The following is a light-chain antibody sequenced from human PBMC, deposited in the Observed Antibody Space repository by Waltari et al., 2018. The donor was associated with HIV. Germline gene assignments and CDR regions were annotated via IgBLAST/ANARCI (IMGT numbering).Light chain of an antibody. CDR3: GTWDGSLSGVV. V-gene: IGLV1-51*01. J-gene: IGLJ2*01. CDR1: TSNIASNH. Sequence: QSVLTQPPSVSAAPGQPVTISSTGGTSNIASNHVSRYQHLPGAAPKLLINQSNQRPSISPDRFSGSKSGTSATLGITGLQTADEADYYCGTWDGSLSGVVFGGGTKVTVL. CDR2: QSN.